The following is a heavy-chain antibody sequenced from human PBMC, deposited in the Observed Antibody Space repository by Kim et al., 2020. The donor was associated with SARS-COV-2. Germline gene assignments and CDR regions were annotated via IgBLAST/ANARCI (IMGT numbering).Heavy chain of an antibody. D-gene: IGHD1-20*01. Sequence: ASVKVSCKASGYTFTSYAMHWVRQAPGQRLEWMGWINAGNGNTKYSQKFQGRVTITRDTSASTAYMELSSLRSEDTAVYYCVRVVEITGTTPAWGQGTLVTVSS. J-gene: IGHJ4*02. CDR3: VRVVEITGTTPA. V-gene: IGHV1-3*01. CDR1: GYTFTSYA. CDR2: INAGNGNT.